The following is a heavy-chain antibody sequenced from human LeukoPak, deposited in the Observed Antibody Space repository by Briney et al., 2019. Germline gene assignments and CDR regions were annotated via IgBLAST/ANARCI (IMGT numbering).Heavy chain of an antibody. D-gene: IGHD2/OR15-2a*01. Sequence: GGSLRLSCAASGFTFSSYGMHWVRQAPGKGLEWVAVIWYDGGNKYYADSVKGRFTISRDNSKNTLYLQMNSLRAEDTAVYYCARAHFRHESGAGFDYWGQGTLVTVSS. V-gene: IGHV3-33*01. J-gene: IGHJ4*02. CDR2: IWYDGGNK. CDR3: ARAHFRHESGAGFDY. CDR1: GFTFSSYG.